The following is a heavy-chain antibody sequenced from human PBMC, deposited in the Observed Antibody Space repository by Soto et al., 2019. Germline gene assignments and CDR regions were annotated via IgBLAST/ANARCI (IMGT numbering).Heavy chain of an antibody. J-gene: IGHJ4*02. D-gene: IGHD7-27*01. Sequence: SETLSLTCTVSGDSISTDYWSWIRQSPGTGLEWIGFIYYGGSTNYNPSLKSRVTISVDTPKNQFSLKLSSVTAADTAVYYCVKNWNWGSLVHWGQGTLVTVS. CDR1: GDSISTDY. CDR3: VKNWNWGSLVH. V-gene: IGHV4-59*08. CDR2: IYYGGST.